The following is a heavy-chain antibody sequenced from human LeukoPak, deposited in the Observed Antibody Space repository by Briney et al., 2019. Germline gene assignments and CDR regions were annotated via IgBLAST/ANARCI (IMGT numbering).Heavy chain of an antibody. V-gene: IGHV4-31*03. D-gene: IGHD3-10*01. CDR3: ARGYYGSGSLDY. CDR2: IYYSGST. J-gene: IGHJ4*02. CDR1: GGSISSGGYY. Sequence: SSETLSLTCTVSGGSISSGGYYWSWIRQHPGKGLEWIGYIYYSGSTYYNPSLKSRVTISVDTSKNQFSLKLSSVTAADTAVYYCARGYYGSGSLDYWGQGTLVTVSS.